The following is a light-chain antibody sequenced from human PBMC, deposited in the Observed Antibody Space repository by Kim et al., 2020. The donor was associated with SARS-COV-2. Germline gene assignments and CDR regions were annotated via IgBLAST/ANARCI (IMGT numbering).Light chain of an antibody. Sequence: SITISCTGTSSDGGGYNYVAWYHQHPGNAPKLMIYDVSHRPSGVSIRFSGSKAGNTASLTISGLQAEDEADYDCSSYTSSSTLEVVFGGGTQLTVL. J-gene: IGLJ2*01. CDR3: SSYTSSSTLEVV. V-gene: IGLV2-14*03. CDR2: DVS. CDR1: SSDGGGYNY.